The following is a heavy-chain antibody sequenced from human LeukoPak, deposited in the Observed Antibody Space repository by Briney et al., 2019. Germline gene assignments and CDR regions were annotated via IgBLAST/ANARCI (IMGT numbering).Heavy chain of an antibody. CDR1: GGSMRTDY. V-gene: IGHV4-59*08. J-gene: IGHJ4*02. CDR3: ARHGSSSDLWSDSFDH. D-gene: IGHD3-3*01. Sequence: SETLSLTCTVSGGSMRTDYWSWIRQSPGKGLEWIAYIDYSGSTNYNPSLKSRVTMSVDSSKNQFSLNLTSVTAAYTAVYYCARHGSSSDLWSDSFDHWGQGTLVTVSS. CDR2: IDYSGST.